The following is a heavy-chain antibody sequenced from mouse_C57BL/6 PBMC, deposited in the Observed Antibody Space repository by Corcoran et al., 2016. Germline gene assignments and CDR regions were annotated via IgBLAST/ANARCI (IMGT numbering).Heavy chain of an antibody. CDR2: INTYSGVP. CDR1: GYTFTTYG. V-gene: IGHV9-3*01. CDR3: ARGNYDYDGADY. D-gene: IGHD2-4*01. J-gene: IGHJ4*01. Sequence: QIQLVQSGPELKKPGETVKISCKASGYTFTTYGMSWVKQAPGKGLKWMGWINTYSGVPTYADDFKGRFAFSLETSASTAYLQINNLKNEDMATYFCARGNYDYDGADYWGQGTSVTVSS.